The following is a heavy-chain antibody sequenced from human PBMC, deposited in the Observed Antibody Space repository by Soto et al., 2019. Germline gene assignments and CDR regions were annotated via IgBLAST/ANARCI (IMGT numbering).Heavy chain of an antibody. D-gene: IGHD4-17*01. CDR2: IYYSGST. J-gene: IGHJ5*02. V-gene: IGHV4-39*07. CDR1: GGSISSSSYY. Sequence: QLQLQESGPGLVKPSETLSLTCTVSGGSISSSSYYWGWIRQPPGKGLEWIGSIYYSGSTNYNPSLNSRVTISVDTSKNQFSLKLTSVTAADTAMYFCARFNDYGDYGLSYNWFDPWGQGTLVTVSS. CDR3: ARFNDYGDYGLSYNWFDP.